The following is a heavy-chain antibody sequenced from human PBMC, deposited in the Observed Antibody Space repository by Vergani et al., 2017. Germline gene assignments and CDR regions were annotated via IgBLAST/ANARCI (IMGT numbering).Heavy chain of an antibody. J-gene: IGHJ4*02. CDR2: IYYSGST. CDR3: ARSKADDYVWGSYRYYGSGFDY. D-gene: IGHD3-16*02. CDR1: GGSISSGGYY. V-gene: IGHV4-31*03. Sequence: QVQLQQWGAGLLKPSQTLSLTCTVSGGSISSGGYYWSWIRQHPGKGLEWIGYIYYSGSTYYNPSLKSRVTISVDTSKNQFSLKLSSVTAADTAVYYCARSKADDYVWGSYRYYGSGFDYWGQGTLVTVSS.